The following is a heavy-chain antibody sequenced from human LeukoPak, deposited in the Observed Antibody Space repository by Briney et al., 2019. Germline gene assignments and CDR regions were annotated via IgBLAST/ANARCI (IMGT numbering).Heavy chain of an antibody. CDR3: ARGNYDFWSAQVPYYYYYYGMDV. V-gene: IGHV1-69*13. J-gene: IGHJ6*02. D-gene: IGHD3-3*01. CDR1: GGTFSSYA. CDR2: IIPIFGTA. Sequence: SVKVSCKASGGTFSSYAISWVRQAPGQGLEWMGGIIPIFGTANYAQKFQGRATITADESTSTAYMELSSLRSEDTAVYYCARGNYDFWSAQVPYYYYYYGMDVWGQGTTVTVSS.